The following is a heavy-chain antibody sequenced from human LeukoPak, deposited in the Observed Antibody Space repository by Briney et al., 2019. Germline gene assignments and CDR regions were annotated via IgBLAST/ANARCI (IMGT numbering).Heavy chain of an antibody. CDR3: TRSSPTGYFVFDY. J-gene: IGHJ4*02. Sequence: GGSLRLSCAASGFTSSDHYIDWVRQAPGKGLEWVGRIRNKVYSYTTEYAASVTGRITISRDDSKNSVHLQMNSLKTEDTAVYYCTRSSPTGYFVFDYWGQGTLVTVSS. V-gene: IGHV3-72*01. CDR1: GFTSSDHY. CDR2: IRNKVYSYTT. D-gene: IGHD2-2*01.